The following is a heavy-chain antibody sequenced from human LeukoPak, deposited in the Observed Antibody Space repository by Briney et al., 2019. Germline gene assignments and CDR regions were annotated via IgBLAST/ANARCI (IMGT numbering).Heavy chain of an antibody. CDR3: ARDRPPYGSGSYYNDAGAFDI. Sequence: GRSLRLSCAASGFTFRSYALHWVRQAPGKGLEWVAVISYDGSNKYYADSVKGRFTISRDNSKNTLYLQMNSLRAEDTAVYYCARDRPPYGSGSYYNDAGAFDIWGQGTMVTVSS. D-gene: IGHD3-10*01. CDR1: GFTFRSYA. CDR2: ISYDGSNK. V-gene: IGHV3-30-3*01. J-gene: IGHJ3*02.